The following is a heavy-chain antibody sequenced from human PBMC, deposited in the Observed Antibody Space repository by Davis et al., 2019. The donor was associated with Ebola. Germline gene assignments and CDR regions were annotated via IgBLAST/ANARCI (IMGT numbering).Heavy chain of an antibody. V-gene: IGHV1-69*04. CDR2: IIPILGIA. Sequence: AASVKVSCKASGGTFSSYAISWVRQAPGQGLEWMGRIIPILGIANYAQKFQGRVTITADESTSTAYMELSSLRSEDTAVYYCARDLEGSSWYICGMDVWGQGTTVTVSS. J-gene: IGHJ6*02. CDR3: ARDLEGSSWYICGMDV. CDR1: GGTFSSYA. D-gene: IGHD6-13*01.